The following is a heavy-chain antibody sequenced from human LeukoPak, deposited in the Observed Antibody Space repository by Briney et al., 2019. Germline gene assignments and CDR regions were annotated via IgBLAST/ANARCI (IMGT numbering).Heavy chain of an antibody. CDR3: ARARDFEVVDY. D-gene: IGHD3-3*01. Sequence: SETLSLTCTVSGVSISSHYWSWSRQPPGKGLEWIGYIYYSGSTNYNPPLKTRVTTSVDTSKNQFSVKLSSVNAADTAVYYCARARDFEVVDYWGQGTLVTVSS. V-gene: IGHV4-59*11. J-gene: IGHJ4*02. CDR1: GVSISSHY. CDR2: IYYSGST.